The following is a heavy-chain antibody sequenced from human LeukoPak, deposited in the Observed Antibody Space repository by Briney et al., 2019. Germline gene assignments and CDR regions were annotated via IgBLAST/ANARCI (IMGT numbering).Heavy chain of an antibody. Sequence: GGSLRLSCAASGFTFSSSAMSWVRQAPGKGLEWVSVIYSGGSTYYADSVKGRFTISRDNSKNTLYLQMNSLRAEDTAVYYCARGSPTTTPGAEYFQHWGQGTLVTVSS. CDR3: ARGSPTTTPGAEYFQH. D-gene: IGHD4-11*01. J-gene: IGHJ1*01. V-gene: IGHV3-53*01. CDR2: IYSGGST. CDR1: GFTFSSSA.